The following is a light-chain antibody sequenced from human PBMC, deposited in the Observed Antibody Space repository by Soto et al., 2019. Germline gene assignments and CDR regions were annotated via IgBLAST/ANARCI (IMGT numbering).Light chain of an antibody. CDR1: SSDIGDSNY. Sequence: QSALTQPRSVSGSPGQSVTISRTGTSSDIGDSNYVSWYQQHPGKAPKLLIYDVTRRPSGVPDRFSGSKSGNTASLTISGLQAEDEADYFCCSYAGSYTLVFGGGTKLTVL. J-gene: IGLJ2*01. V-gene: IGLV2-11*01. CDR2: DVT. CDR3: CSYAGSYTLV.